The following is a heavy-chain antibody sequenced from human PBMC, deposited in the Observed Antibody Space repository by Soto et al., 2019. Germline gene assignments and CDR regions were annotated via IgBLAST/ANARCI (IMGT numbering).Heavy chain of an antibody. V-gene: IGHV4-34*01. J-gene: IGHJ6*03. CDR3: ARGSRITYYYYMDV. D-gene: IGHD3-10*01. CDR2: INHSGST. CDR1: GGSFSGYY. Sequence: SETLSLICAVYGGSFSGYYWSWIRQPPGKGLEWIGEINHSGSTNYNPSLKSRVTISVDTSKNQFSLKLSSVTAADTAVYYCARGSRITYYYYMDVWGKGTTVTVSS.